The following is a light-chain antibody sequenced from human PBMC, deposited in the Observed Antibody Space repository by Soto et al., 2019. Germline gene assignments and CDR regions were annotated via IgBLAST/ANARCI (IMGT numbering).Light chain of an antibody. CDR3: GTWDINLDTVV. Sequence: SGLTQPPSVSAAPGQRVTISCSGSSSNIGGNYVSWYQVVPRTAPKLLIYDNHKRHSGVPDRFSGSKSGTSATLGIADLHAGDEAHYYCGTWDINLDTVVFGGGTKVTVL. V-gene: IGLV1-51*01. J-gene: IGLJ2*01. CDR1: SSNIGGNY. CDR2: DNH.